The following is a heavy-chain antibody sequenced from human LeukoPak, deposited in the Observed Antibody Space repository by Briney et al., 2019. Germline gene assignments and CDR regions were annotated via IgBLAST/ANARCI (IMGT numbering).Heavy chain of an antibody. V-gene: IGHV3-7*02. J-gene: IGHJ4*02. CDR1: GFTFSNSG. Sequence: GGSLRLSCAASGFTFSNSGMSWVRQAPGKGLEWVANINQDGSEKNCVDSVKGRFTISRDNAKDSLYLQMNSLRAEDTAVYYCANNRASLDYWGQGTLVTVSS. CDR2: INQDGSEK. D-gene: IGHD2/OR15-2a*01. CDR3: ANNRASLDY.